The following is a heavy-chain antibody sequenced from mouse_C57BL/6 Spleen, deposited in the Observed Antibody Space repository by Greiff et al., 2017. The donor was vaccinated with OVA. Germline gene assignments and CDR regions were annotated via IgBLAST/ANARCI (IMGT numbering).Heavy chain of an antibody. Sequence: QVHVKQSGAELVRPGASVTLSCKASGYTFTDYEMHWVKQTPVHGLEWIGAIDPETGGTAYNQKFKGKAILTADKSSSTAYMELRSLTSEDSAVYYCTNDVIIPFAYWGQGTLVTVSA. V-gene: IGHV1-15*01. CDR2: IDPETGGT. CDR3: TNDVIIPFAY. CDR1: GYTFTDYE. J-gene: IGHJ3*01. D-gene: IGHD2-12*01.